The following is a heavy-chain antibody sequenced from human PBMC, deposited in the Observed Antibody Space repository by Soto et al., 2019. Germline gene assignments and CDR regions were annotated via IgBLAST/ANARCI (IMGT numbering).Heavy chain of an antibody. D-gene: IGHD6-6*01. J-gene: IGHJ4*02. Sequence: QVQLVESGGGLVKPGGSLRLSCAASGFTFSDYYMSWIRQAPGKGLEWVSYISSSSSYTNYADSVKGRFTISRDNAKNSLYRQMNSLRAEDTAVYYCARDGSSSSRFDYWGQGTLVTVSS. CDR2: ISSSSSYT. V-gene: IGHV3-11*06. CDR3: ARDGSSSSRFDY. CDR1: GFTFSDYY.